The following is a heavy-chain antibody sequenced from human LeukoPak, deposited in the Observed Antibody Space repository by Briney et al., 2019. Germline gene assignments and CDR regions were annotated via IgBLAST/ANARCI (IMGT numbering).Heavy chain of an antibody. J-gene: IGHJ4*02. Sequence: PSETLSLTCTVSGGSMSSSTYYWGWIRQPPGKGLGWIGSISYSGSTYYNPSLKSRVTLSVDTSKNQFSLKVNSVTAADTAVYYCGRSFDAKSVGYWGQGTLATVSS. V-gene: IGHV4-39*01. CDR2: ISYSGST. D-gene: IGHD2-8*01. CDR3: GRSFDAKSVGY. CDR1: GGSMSSSTYY.